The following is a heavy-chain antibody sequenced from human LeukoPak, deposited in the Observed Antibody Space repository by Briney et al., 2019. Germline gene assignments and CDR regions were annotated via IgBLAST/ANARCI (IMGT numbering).Heavy chain of an antibody. CDR1: GFTFSSYA. CDR2: ISGSGGST. V-gene: IGHV3-23*01. Sequence: GGSLRLSCAASGFTFSSYAMSWVRQAPGKGLEWVSAISGSGGSTYYADSVKGRFTISRDNSKNTLYLQMNSLRAEDTAVYYCARTAPTYSSGWGPDDYWGQGTLVTVSS. CDR3: ARTAPTYSSGWGPDDY. D-gene: IGHD6-19*01. J-gene: IGHJ4*02.